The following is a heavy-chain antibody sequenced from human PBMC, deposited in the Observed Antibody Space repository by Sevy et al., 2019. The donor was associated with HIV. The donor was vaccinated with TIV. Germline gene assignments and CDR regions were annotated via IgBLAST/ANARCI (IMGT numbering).Heavy chain of an antibody. CDR2: IYYSGST. Sequence: SETLSLTCTVSGGSISSYYWSWIRQPPGKGLEWIGYIYYSGSTNYNPSLRSRLTITLDTSKNQFSLKLSSVTAADTAVYYCATGGPGFWSGYYSDYYYYGMDVWGQGTTVTVSS. CDR1: GGSISSYY. V-gene: IGHV4-59*01. CDR3: ATGGPGFWSGYYSDYYYYGMDV. J-gene: IGHJ6*02. D-gene: IGHD3-3*01.